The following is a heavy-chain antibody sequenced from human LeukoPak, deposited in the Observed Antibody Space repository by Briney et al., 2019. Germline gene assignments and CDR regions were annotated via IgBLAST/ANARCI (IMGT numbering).Heavy chain of an antibody. J-gene: IGHJ4*02. Sequence: SETLSLTCTVSGYSISSGYYWGWIRQPPGKGLEWIGSIYHSGSTYYNPSLKSRVTISVDTSKNQFSLKLSPVTAADTAVYYCARVGPTYDSSGYYYEINFDYWGQGTLVTVSS. V-gene: IGHV4-38-2*02. CDR3: ARVGPTYDSSGYYYEINFDY. CDR1: GYSISSGYY. CDR2: IYHSGST. D-gene: IGHD3-22*01.